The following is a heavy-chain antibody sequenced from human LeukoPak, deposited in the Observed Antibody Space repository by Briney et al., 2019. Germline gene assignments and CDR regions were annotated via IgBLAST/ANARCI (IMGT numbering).Heavy chain of an antibody. V-gene: IGHV3-21*01. D-gene: IGHD6-13*01. CDR3: ANTNYQGPWYSSSWYFDY. CDR2: ISSSSSYI. CDR1: GFTFSSYS. Sequence: GGSLRLSCAASGFTFSSYSMNWVRQAPGKGLEWVSSISSSSSYIYYADSVKGRFTISRDNAKNSLYLQMNSLRAEDTAVYYCANTNYQGPWYSSSWYFDYWGQGTLVTVSS. J-gene: IGHJ4*02.